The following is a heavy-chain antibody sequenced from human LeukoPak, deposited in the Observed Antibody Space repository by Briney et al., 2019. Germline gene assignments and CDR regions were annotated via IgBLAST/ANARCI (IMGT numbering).Heavy chain of an antibody. Sequence: GGSLRLSCAASGFTFSSYAMSWVRQAPGKGLEWVSAISGSGGSTYYADSVKGRLTISRDNSKNTLYLQMNSLRAEDTAVYYCAKWGYSYGYFDYWGQGTLVTVSS. D-gene: IGHD5-18*01. CDR2: ISGSGGST. CDR3: AKWGYSYGYFDY. J-gene: IGHJ4*02. V-gene: IGHV3-23*01. CDR1: GFTFSSYA.